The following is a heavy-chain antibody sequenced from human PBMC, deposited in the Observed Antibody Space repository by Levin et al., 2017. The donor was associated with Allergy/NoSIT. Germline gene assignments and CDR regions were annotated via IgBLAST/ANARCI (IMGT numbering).Heavy chain of an antibody. V-gene: IGHV3-74*01. Sequence: GGSLRLSCAASGFTFTSHWMHWVRQAPGKGLVWVSRIDTDGSGATYADSVKGGFTISRDNARNTVYLEMNSLRAEDTAVYYCVRDRPHDWFDPWGQGTLVTVTS. CDR3: VRDRPHDWFDP. J-gene: IGHJ5*02. CDR2: IDTDGSGA. CDR1: GFTFTSHW.